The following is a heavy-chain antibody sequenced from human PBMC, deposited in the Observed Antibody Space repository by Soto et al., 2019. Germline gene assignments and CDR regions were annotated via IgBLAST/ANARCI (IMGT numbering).Heavy chain of an antibody. V-gene: IGHV1-8*01. CDR1: GYIITDYD. CDR2: LTPDTSDT. CDR3: ARGLAEGSYSYGMDV. D-gene: IGHD2-21*01. J-gene: IGHJ6*02. Sequence: QEQLVQSGAEVKKPGASVKVSCKASGYIITDYDIYWVRQAPGQGLEWMGSLTPDTSDTVYAQTFQGRVTMTTNTSISTAYMELSSLRPEDTALYYCARGLAEGSYSYGMDVWGQGTTVTVSS.